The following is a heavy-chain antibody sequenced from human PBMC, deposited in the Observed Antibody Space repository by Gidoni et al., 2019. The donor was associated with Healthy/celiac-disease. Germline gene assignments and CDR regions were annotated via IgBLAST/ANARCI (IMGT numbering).Heavy chain of an antibody. CDR1: GFPFSSYA. Sequence: QVQLVESGGGLRQPGGSLSTSWAASGFPFSSYAMHWVRQAPGKGLEWVAVISYDGSNKYYADSVKGRFNISRDNSKNTLYLQMNSLRAEDTAVYYCAREGGGSYALDYWGQGTLVTVSS. J-gene: IGHJ4*02. CDR2: ISYDGSNK. D-gene: IGHD1-26*01. V-gene: IGHV3-30*01. CDR3: AREGGGSYALDY.